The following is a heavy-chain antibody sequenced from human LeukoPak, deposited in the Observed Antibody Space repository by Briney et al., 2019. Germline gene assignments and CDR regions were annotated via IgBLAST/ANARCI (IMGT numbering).Heavy chain of an antibody. CDR3: ARSIRSGSGSYYSLFDY. CDR1: GYTFTSYY. V-gene: IGHV1-46*01. D-gene: IGHD3-10*01. CDR2: INPSGGST. Sequence: GASVKVSCKASGYTFTSYYMHWVRQAPGQGLEWMGIINPSGGSTSYAQKFQGRVTMTRDTSTSTVYMELSSLRSEDTAVYYCARSIRSGSGSYYSLFDYWGQGTLVTVSS. J-gene: IGHJ4*02.